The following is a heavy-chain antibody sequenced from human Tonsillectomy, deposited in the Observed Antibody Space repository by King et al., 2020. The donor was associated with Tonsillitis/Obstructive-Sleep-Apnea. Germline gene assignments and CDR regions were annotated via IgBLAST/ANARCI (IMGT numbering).Heavy chain of an antibody. J-gene: IGHJ3*02. CDR2: ISSSGSII. Sequence: VQLEESGGGLVQPGGSLRLSCAASGFTFSSYEMNWVRQAPGKGLEWVSYISSSGSIIYYTDSVKGRFTISRNNAKNSLYLQMNSLRAEDTAVYYCARVGLDDFWSGHYDFAFDIWGQGTMVSVSS. CDR1: GFTFSSYE. V-gene: IGHV3-48*03. CDR3: ARVGLDDFWSGHYDFAFDI. D-gene: IGHD3-3*01.